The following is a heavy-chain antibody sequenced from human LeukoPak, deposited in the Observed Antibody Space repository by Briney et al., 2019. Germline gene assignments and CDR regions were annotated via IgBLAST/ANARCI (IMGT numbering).Heavy chain of an antibody. CDR3: ARFGMGGAILDY. CDR2: ISGSSSYI. Sequence: PGGSLRLSCTVSGFTVSSNSMSWVRQAPGKGLEWVSSISGSSSYIYYADSVKGRFTISRDNAKNSLYLQMNSLRAEDTAVYYCARFGMGGAILDYWGQGTLVTVSS. CDR1: GFTVSSNS. V-gene: IGHV3-21*01. D-gene: IGHD1-26*01. J-gene: IGHJ4*02.